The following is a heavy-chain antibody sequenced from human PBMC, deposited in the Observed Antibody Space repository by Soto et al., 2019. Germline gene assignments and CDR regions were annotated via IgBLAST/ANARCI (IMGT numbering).Heavy chain of an antibody. D-gene: IGHD6-13*01. CDR2: IYYRGST. Sequence: QVQLQESGPGLVKPSQPLSLTRNVSGGSISSGGYYWSWIRQHPGKGLEWIGYIYYRGSTYYNPYLKSRVTISVDTSKNQFSLKLSAVTAADTAVYYCARDYAAAGLDYWGQGTLVTVSS. CDR1: GGSISSGGYY. CDR3: ARDYAAAGLDY. V-gene: IGHV4-31*03. J-gene: IGHJ4*02.